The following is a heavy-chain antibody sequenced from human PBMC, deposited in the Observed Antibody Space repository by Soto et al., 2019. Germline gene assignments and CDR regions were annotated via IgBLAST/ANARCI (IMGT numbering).Heavy chain of an antibody. J-gene: IGHJ5*02. Sequence: EVQLVESGGGLVQPGGSLRLSCAASGFLFSTYWMFWVRQVPRKGLLWVSRIKSDGSSTSYADSVKGRCTISRDKTKNSLYVQMTSLRAEDTAVYYCAIGGGDYNSFDPGGKGILFTVS. CDR2: IKSDGSST. D-gene: IGHD3-9*01. CDR3: AIGGGDYNSFDP. CDR1: GFLFSTYW. V-gene: IGHV3-74*01.